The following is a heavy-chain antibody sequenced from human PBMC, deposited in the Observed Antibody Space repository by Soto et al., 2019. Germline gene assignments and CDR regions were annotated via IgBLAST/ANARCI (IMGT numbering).Heavy chain of an antibody. V-gene: IGHV4-31*03. CDR2: IYYSGST. CDR3: ARDSPYYYDSSGYQDSD. J-gene: IGHJ4*02. D-gene: IGHD3-22*01. CDR1: GDSISSGGYY. Sequence: QVQLQESGPGLVKPSQTLSLTCTVSGDSISSGGYYWSWIRQHPGKGLEWIGYIYYSGSTYYNPSLKSRVTISVDTSKNQFSLKLSSVTAADTAVYYCARDSPYYYDSSGYQDSDWGQGTLVTVSS.